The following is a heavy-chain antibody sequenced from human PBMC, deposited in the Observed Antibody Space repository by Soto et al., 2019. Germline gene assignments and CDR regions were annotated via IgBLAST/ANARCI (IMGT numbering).Heavy chain of an antibody. CDR1: GFSFSNFA. CDR2: IRGSGAES. Sequence: VQLLQSGGDLVQPGGSLRVSCVASGFSFSNFAMSWVRQAPGKGLEWVSGIRGSGAESHYADSVRGRFTISRDNSKNTVYLEMHSLNVRDTAVYYCARSEGADGVVWFDTWGQGTLVTVSS. V-gene: IGHV3-23*01. J-gene: IGHJ5*02. CDR3: ARSEGADGVVWFDT. D-gene: IGHD1-26*01.